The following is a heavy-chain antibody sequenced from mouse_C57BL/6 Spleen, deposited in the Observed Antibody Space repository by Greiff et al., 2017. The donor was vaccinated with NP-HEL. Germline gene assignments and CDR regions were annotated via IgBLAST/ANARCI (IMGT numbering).Heavy chain of an antibody. CDR3: ARGGDGWFAY. Sequence: VQLQQPGAELVKPGASVKLSCKASGYTFTSYRMQWVKQRPGQGLEWIGEIDPSDSYTNYNQKFKGKATLTVDTSSSTAYMQLSSLTSEDSAVYYCARGGDGWFAYWGQGTLVTVSA. J-gene: IGHJ3*01. CDR2: IDPSDSYT. D-gene: IGHD3-3*01. CDR1: GYTFTSYR. V-gene: IGHV1-50*01.